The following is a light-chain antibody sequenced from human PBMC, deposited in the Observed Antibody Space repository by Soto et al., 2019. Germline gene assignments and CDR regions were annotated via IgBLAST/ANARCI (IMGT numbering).Light chain of an antibody. CDR2: EVT. J-gene: IGLJ1*01. CDR1: SSDVGGYNY. CDR3: SSYTSSSTYV. Sequence: QSALTHPASVSGSPGQSITISCTGTSSDVGGYNYVSWYQQHPGKAPKLMIYEVTNRPSGVSNRFSGSKSGNTASLTISGLQADDEADYYCSSYTSSSTYVFGTGTELTVL. V-gene: IGLV2-14*01.